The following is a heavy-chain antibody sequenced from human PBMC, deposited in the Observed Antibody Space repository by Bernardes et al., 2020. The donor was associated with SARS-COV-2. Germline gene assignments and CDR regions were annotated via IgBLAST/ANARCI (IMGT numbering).Heavy chain of an antibody. V-gene: IGHV3-23*01. D-gene: IGHD1-20*01. Sequence: GGSLRLSCAASGFTFSRYGMSWVRQAPGKGLEWVSGISGGGGSTYYTDSVKGRFTISRDNSKNTLYLQMNSLIAEDTAIYYCAKYISPGITDTFDYWGQGTLVTVSS. CDR2: ISGGGGST. CDR3: AKYISPGITDTFDY. CDR1: GFTFSRYG. J-gene: IGHJ4*02.